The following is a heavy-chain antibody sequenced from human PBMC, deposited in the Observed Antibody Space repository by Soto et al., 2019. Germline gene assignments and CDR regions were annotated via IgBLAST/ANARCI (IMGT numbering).Heavy chain of an antibody. CDR2: ISAYNGNT. Sequence: GASVKVSCKASGYTFTSYGISWVRQAPGQGLEWMGWISAYNGNTNYAPKLQGRVTMTTDTSTSTAYMELRSLRSDDTAVYYCAREFPYGDYVDAFVSWGQGTMVTVSS. CDR3: AREFPYGDYVDAFVS. CDR1: GYTFTSYG. J-gene: IGHJ3*02. D-gene: IGHD4-17*01. V-gene: IGHV1-18*01.